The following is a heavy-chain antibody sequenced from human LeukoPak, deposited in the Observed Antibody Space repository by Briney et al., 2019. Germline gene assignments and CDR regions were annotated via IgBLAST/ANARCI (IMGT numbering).Heavy chain of an antibody. CDR1: GFTFSSYS. Sequence: GGSLRLSCAASGFTFSSYSMNWVRQAPGKGLEWVSSISSSSSDIYYADSVKGRFTISRDNAKNSLYLQMNSLRAEDTAVYYCARGYRSGGSCYRADYWGQGTLVTVSS. CDR2: ISSSSSDI. V-gene: IGHV3-21*01. D-gene: IGHD2-15*01. CDR3: ARGYRSGGSCYRADY. J-gene: IGHJ4*02.